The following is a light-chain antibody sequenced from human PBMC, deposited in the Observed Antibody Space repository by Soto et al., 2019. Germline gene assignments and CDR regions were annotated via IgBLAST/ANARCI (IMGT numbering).Light chain of an antibody. CDR1: SSDVGGYNY. J-gene: IGLJ3*02. Sequence: QSALTQPASVSGSPGQSIPISCNGTSSDVGGYNYVSWYQQHPGKVPRLMIYEVSNRPSGLSNRFSGSKSGNTASLTISGLQAEDEADYYCSSYTSSNTWVFGGGTKLTVL. CDR3: SSYTSSNTWV. V-gene: IGLV2-14*01. CDR2: EVS.